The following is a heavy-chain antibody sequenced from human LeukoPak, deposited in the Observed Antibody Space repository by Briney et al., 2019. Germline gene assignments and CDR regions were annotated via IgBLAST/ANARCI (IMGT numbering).Heavy chain of an antibody. D-gene: IGHD1-26*01. CDR3: ARHEYSGSYYDY. CDR1: GGSISSYY. CDR2: IFYSGST. Sequence: SETLSLTCTVSGGSISSYYWSWIRQPPGKGLEWIGYIFYSGSTNYNPSLKSRVTISVDKSKTQFSLKLSSVTAADTAVYYCARHEYSGSYYDYWGQGTLVTVSS. V-gene: IGHV4-59*08. J-gene: IGHJ4*02.